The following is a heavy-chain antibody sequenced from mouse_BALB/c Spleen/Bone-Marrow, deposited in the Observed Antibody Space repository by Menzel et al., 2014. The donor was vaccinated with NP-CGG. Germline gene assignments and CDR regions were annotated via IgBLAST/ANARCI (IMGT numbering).Heavy chain of an antibody. J-gene: IGHJ2*01. D-gene: IGHD4-1*01. Sequence: VQRVESGAELMKPGASVKISCKTTGYTFSSCWIEWVKQRPGHGLEWIGEILPGSGSTNYNEKFKGKATFTADTSSNTAYMQLSSLTSEDSAVYYCARLGRGFDYWGQGTTLTVSS. CDR1: GYTFSSCW. CDR3: ARLGRGFDY. V-gene: IGHV1-9*01. CDR2: ILPGSGST.